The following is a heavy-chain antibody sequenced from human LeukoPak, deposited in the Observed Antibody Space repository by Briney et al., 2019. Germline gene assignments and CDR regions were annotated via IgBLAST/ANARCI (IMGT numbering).Heavy chain of an antibody. D-gene: IGHD5-18*01. CDR1: GFTFSSYA. V-gene: IGHV3-74*01. J-gene: IGHJ4*02. CDR2: INPDGITT. CDR3: ARGSGYKYGFTGRERTKSRLDY. Sequence: PGGSLRLSCAASGFTFSSYAMSWVRQDPGKGLVWVSFINPDGITTNYADSVKGRFTISRDNAKNALYLQMNSLRAEDTAVYYCARGSGYKYGFTGRERTKSRLDYWGQGTLVTVSS.